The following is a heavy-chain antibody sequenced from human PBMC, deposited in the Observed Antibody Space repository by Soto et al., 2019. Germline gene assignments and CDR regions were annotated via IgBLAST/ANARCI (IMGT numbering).Heavy chain of an antibody. CDR3: AKCITALGPIDY. CDR2: IYHSGST. CDR1: GGSIRSSNW. J-gene: IGHJ4*02. Sequence: QVQLQESGPGLVKPSGTLSLTCAVSGGSIRSSNWWSWVRQPPGKGLEWIGEIYHSGSTNYNPSLKSRDTISVDKSKNQFSLKLSSVTAADTAVYYCAKCITALGPIDYWGQGTLVTVSS. V-gene: IGHV4-4*02. D-gene: IGHD6-6*01.